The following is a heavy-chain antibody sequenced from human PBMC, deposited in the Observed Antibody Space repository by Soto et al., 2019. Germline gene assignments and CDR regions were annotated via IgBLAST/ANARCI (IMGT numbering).Heavy chain of an antibody. Sequence: GESLTISCTCSGYSFTGYWIDWVRQMPGKGLKWMGIIYSGNSDTRYSPSFQGQVAISADKSNSTAYLQWSSLKASDTAMYYCARLRGYYDSSGYSEAYYGMDVWGQGTTVTVSS. D-gene: IGHD3-22*01. CDR1: GYSFTGYW. CDR3: ARLRGYYDSSGYSEAYYGMDV. J-gene: IGHJ6*02. CDR2: IYSGNSDT. V-gene: IGHV5-51*01.